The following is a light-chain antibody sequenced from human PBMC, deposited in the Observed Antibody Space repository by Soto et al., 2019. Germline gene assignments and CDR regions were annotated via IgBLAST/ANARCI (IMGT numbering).Light chain of an antibody. Sequence: EIVLTQSPGTLSSSPGERATLSCRASQTVTSNYLAWYQQKPGQAPRLLFFGASIRATGLPDRFSGGGSGTDFTLTISRLEPEDFAVYYCQQYGSSSSWTFGQGTKVEI. J-gene: IGKJ1*01. V-gene: IGKV3-20*01. CDR1: QTVTSNY. CDR3: QQYGSSSSWT. CDR2: GAS.